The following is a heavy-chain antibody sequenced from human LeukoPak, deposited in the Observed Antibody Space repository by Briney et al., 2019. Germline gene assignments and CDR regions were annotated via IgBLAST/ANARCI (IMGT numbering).Heavy chain of an antibody. D-gene: IGHD2/OR15-2a*01. J-gene: IGHJ6*01. CDR1: RFTFSGFA. Sequence: PGGSLRLSCAASRFTFSGFAMSWVRRTPGKGLEWVSGISGSGDNTLYAASVKGRFTISRDYSKNTLYLEMNSLRVEDTAIYYYAKMKGHPLPKYYMDVWGQGTTVTVSS. V-gene: IGHV3-23*01. CDR3: AKMKGHPLPKYYMDV. CDR2: ISGSGDNT.